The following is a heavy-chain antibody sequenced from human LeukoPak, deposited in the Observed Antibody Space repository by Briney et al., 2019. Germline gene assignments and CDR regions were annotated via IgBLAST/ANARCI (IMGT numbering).Heavy chain of an antibody. CDR2: TYYRSKWYN. V-gene: IGHV6-1*01. CDR3: ARQESHSSGWYGLRRWFDP. CDR1: GDSVSSNSAA. J-gene: IGHJ5*02. D-gene: IGHD6-19*01. Sequence: SQTLSLTCAISGDSVSSNSAAWNWIRQSPSRGLEWLGRTYYRSKWYNDYAVSVKSRIAINPDTSKNQFSLKLSSVTAADTAVYYCARQESHSSGWYGLRRWFDPWGQGTLVTVSS.